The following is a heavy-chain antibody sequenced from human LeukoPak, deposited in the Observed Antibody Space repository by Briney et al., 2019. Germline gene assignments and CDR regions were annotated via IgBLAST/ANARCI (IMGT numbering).Heavy chain of an antibody. CDR3: ARDGSSSYYDFWSGYSDY. J-gene: IGHJ4*02. V-gene: IGHV3-33*01. CDR1: GFIFRSYG. D-gene: IGHD3-3*01. Sequence: GSLRLSCAGPGFIFRSYGMHWVRQAPGKGLEWVAVIWYDGSNKYYVDSVKGRFTISRDNSKNTLYLQMNSLRAEDTAVYYCARDGSSSYYDFWSGYSDYWGQGTLVTVSS. CDR2: IWYDGSNK.